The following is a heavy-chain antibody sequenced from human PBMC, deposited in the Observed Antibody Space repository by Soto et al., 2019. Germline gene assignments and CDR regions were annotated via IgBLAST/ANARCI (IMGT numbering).Heavy chain of an antibody. CDR1: GFTFSSYD. V-gene: IGHV3-13*05. Sequence: GGSLRLSCAASGFTFSSYDMHWVRQATGKGLEWVSAIGTAGDPYYPGSVKGRFTISRENAKNSLYLQMNSLRAGDTAVYYCARGSSSEDYRYGMDVWGQGTTVTVYS. CDR3: ARGSSSEDYRYGMDV. CDR2: IGTAGDP. J-gene: IGHJ6*02. D-gene: IGHD6-6*01.